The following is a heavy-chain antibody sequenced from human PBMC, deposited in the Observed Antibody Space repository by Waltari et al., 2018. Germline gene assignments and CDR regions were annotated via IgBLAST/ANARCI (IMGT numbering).Heavy chain of an antibody. J-gene: IGHJ4*02. V-gene: IGHV3-23*04. Sequence: QLVESGGGLVQPGGSLSLSCAASGFTFNSYAMTWVRQAPGTGLEWVPGIRGNTGRTDYADSVKGRFTISRDNSKHTLYLQMNSLRAEDTAVYYCAKDHGFSGNDYPTYLDYWGQGTSVTVSS. D-gene: IGHD5-12*01. CDR2: IRGNTGRT. CDR3: AKDHGFSGNDYPTYLDY. CDR1: GFTFNSYA.